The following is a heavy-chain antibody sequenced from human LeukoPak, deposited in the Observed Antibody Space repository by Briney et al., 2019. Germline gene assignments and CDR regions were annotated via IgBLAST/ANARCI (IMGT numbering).Heavy chain of an antibody. V-gene: IGHV3-74*01. CDR2: IYTDGKTT. CDR3: VKKFTNILYSDY. Sequence: GGSLRLSCAASGFTFCSYWMHWVRQAPGKGLVGVSRIYTDGKTTTYADSVKGRFTISRDNTKNTLYLQMNSLRVEDTGVYYCVKKFTNILYSDYWGQGTLVTVSS. J-gene: IGHJ4*02. CDR1: GFTFCSYW. D-gene: IGHD2-8*01.